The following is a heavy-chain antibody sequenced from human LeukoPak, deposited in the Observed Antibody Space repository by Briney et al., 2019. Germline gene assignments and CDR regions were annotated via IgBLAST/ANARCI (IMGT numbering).Heavy chain of an antibody. V-gene: IGHV1-2*02. CDR2: INPNSGGT. Sequence: GASVKVSCKASGYTFTSYGISWVRQAPGQGLEWMGWINPNSGGTNYAQKFQGRVTMTRDTSISTAYMELSRLRSDDTAVYYCASSSGYGTDFDYWGQGTLVTVSS. CDR1: GYTFTSYG. D-gene: IGHD5-12*01. J-gene: IGHJ4*02. CDR3: ASSSGYGTDFDY.